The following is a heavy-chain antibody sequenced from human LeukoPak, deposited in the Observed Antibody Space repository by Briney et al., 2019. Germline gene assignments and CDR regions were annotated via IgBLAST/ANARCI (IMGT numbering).Heavy chain of an antibody. CDR3: ARGGRGRRSLNWFDP. Sequence: SETLSLTCAVYGGSFSGYYWSWIRQPPGKGLEWIGEINHSGSTNYNPSLKSRVTISVDTSKNQFSLKLSSVTAADTVVYYCARGGRGRRSLNWFDPWGQGTLVTVSS. J-gene: IGHJ5*02. CDR2: INHSGST. CDR1: GGSFSGYY. V-gene: IGHV4-34*01. D-gene: IGHD1-14*01.